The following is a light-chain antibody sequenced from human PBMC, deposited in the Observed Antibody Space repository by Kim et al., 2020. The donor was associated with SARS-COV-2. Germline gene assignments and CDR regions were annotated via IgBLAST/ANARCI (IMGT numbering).Light chain of an antibody. V-gene: IGKV3D-7*01. J-gene: IGKJ2*01. CDR2: GAS. Sequence: GERVTPPCRARQGVRSRDVTSDKQKTGQAPRLLIYGASTRATSIPARFSGSGSVTDFTLTIRSLQTEDFAVYYCQQDYNLPRGSFGQGTKLEI. CDR1: QGVRSRD. CDR3: QQDYNLPRGS.